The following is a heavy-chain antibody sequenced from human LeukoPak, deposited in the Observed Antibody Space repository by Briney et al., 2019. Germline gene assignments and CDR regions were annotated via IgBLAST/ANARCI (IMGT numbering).Heavy chain of an antibody. CDR2: INHSGST. CDR3: ARRDYYGSGSYYIRPRLWFDP. D-gene: IGHD3-10*01. CDR1: GGSFSGYY. Sequence: SETLSRTCTVSGGSFSGYYWSWIRQPPGKGLEWIGEINHSGSTNYNPSLKSRVTISVDTSKNQFSLKLSSVTAADTAVYYCARRDYYGSGSYYIRPRLWFDPWGQGTLVTVSS. V-gene: IGHV4-34*01. J-gene: IGHJ5*02.